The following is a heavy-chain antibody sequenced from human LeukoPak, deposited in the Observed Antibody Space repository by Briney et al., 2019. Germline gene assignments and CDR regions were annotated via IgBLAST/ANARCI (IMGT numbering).Heavy chain of an antibody. CDR1: GGSISSSSYY. J-gene: IGHJ4*02. D-gene: IGHD6-19*01. V-gene: IGHV4-61*02. CDR2: IYTSGST. CDR3: ARVGGSGWYEIDY. Sequence: RASETLSLTCTVSGGSISSSSYYWSWIRQPAGKGLEWIGRIYTSGSTNYNPSLKSRVTISVDTSKNQFSLKLSSVTAADTAVYYCARVGGSGWYEIDYWGQGTLVTVSS.